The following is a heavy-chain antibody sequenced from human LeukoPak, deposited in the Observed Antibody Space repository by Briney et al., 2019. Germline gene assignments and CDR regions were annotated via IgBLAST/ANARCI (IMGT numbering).Heavy chain of an antibody. CDR1: GFTFSSYS. D-gene: IGHD5-24*01. CDR2: ISSSSSYI. V-gene: IGHV3-21*01. Sequence: PGGSLRLSCAASGFTFSSYSMNWVRQAPGKGLEWVSSISSSSSYIYYADSVKGRFTISRDNAKNSLYLQMNSLRAEDTAVYYCASEMATEEYYSDYWGQGTLVTVSS. CDR3: ASEMATEEYYSDY. J-gene: IGHJ4*02.